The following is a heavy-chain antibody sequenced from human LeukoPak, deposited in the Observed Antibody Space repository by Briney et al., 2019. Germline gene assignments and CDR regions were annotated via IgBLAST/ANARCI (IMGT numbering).Heavy chain of an antibody. D-gene: IGHD3-3*01. Sequence: GASVKVSCKASGGTFSSYAISWVRQAPGQGLEWMGWISAYNGNTNYAQKLQGRVTMTTDTSTSTAYMELRSLRSDDTAVYYCARVALRFLEWLPPAYYYGMDVWGQGTTVTVSS. CDR2: ISAYNGNT. V-gene: IGHV1-18*01. J-gene: IGHJ6*02. CDR1: GGTFSSYA. CDR3: ARVALRFLEWLPPAYYYGMDV.